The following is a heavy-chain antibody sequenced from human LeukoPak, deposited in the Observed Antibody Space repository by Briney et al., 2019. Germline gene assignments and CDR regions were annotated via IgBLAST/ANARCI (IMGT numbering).Heavy chain of an antibody. CDR3: AKGDVVVVAATPSWFDP. D-gene: IGHD2-15*01. CDR1: GFTFSSYA. CDR2: SSGSGGST. J-gene: IGHJ5*02. Sequence: PGGSLRLSCAASGFTFSSYAMSGVRQAPGKGLEWVSASSGSGGSTYYADSVKGRFTISRDNSKNTLYLQMNSLRAEDTAVYYCAKGDVVVVAATPSWFDPWGQGTLVTVSS. V-gene: IGHV3-23*01.